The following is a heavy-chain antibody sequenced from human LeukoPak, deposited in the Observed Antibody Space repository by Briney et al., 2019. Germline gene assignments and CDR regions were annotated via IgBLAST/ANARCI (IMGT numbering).Heavy chain of an antibody. Sequence: GGSLRLSCAASGFTFSSYEMNWVRQAPGKGLEWVSYISSSGSTIYYADSVKGRFTISRDNAKNTVFLQMNSLRAEDTALYYCSRARGYLDYWGQGALVTVSS. D-gene: IGHD3-22*01. CDR3: SRARGYLDY. J-gene: IGHJ4*02. V-gene: IGHV3-48*03. CDR1: GFTFSSYE. CDR2: ISSSGSTI.